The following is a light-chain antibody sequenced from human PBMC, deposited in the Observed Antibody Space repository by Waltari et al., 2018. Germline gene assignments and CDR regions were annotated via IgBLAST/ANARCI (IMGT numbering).Light chain of an antibody. CDR1: SSDIGFYNY. CDR2: DVS. J-gene: IGLJ3*02. V-gene: IGLV2-14*03. CDR3: NSYAGSSSWV. Sequence: QSALTQPASVSGSPGQSITIPCTGTSSDIGFYNYVSWYQQHPGKAPKLMIYDVSERPSGVSNRFSCPKSGNTASLTISGLQAEDEADYYCNSYAGSSSWVFGGGTKLTVL.